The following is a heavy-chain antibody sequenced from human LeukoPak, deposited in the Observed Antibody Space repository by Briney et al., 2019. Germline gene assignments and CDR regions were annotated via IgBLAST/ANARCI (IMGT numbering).Heavy chain of an antibody. CDR2: IYYSGST. D-gene: IGHD3-9*01. CDR3: ARQRRDYDILTGYFDDAFDI. Sequence: SETLSLTCTVSGGSISSSSYYWGWIRQPPGKGLEWIGSIYYSGSTYYNPSLKSRVTISVDTSKNQFSLKLSSVTAADTAVHYCARQRRDYDILTGYFDDAFDIWGQGTMVTVSS. V-gene: IGHV4-39*01. J-gene: IGHJ3*02. CDR1: GGSISSSSYY.